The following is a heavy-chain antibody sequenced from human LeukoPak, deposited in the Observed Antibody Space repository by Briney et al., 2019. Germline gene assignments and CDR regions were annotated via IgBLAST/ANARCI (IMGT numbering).Heavy chain of an antibody. CDR2: INHSGST. CDR1: GGSIIDYY. J-gene: IGHJ4*02. V-gene: IGHV4-34*01. CDR3: ARHRLYQHHFDY. D-gene: IGHD2/OR15-2a*01. Sequence: SETLSLTCTVSGGSIIDYYWNWIRQPPGKGLEWIGEINHSGSTNYNPSLKSRVTISVDTSKNQFSLKLSSVTAADTAVYYCARHRLYQHHFDYWGQGTLVTVSS.